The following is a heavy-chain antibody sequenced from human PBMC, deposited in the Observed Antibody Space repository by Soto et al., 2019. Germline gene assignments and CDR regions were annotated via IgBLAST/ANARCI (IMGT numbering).Heavy chain of an antibody. Sequence: QVQLQQWGAGLLKPSETLSLTCAVSGGSFRGFYWTWIRQSPGKGLEWLGDINHVGITNYNPSLKSGVDIPVDTSKSQFSLKLSSVTAADTAVYYCARAHDFWGGRQQPIDSWGQGTLVTVSS. CDR1: GGSFRGFY. V-gene: IGHV4-34*01. J-gene: IGHJ4*02. D-gene: IGHD3-3*01. CDR3: ARAHDFWGGRQQPIDS. CDR2: INHVGIT.